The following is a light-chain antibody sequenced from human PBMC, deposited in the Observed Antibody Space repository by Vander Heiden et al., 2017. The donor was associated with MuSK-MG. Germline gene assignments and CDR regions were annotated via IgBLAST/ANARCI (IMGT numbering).Light chain of an antibody. CDR2: DAS. Sequence: DIQMTQSPSTLSASVGDRVTITCRASHSISSWLAWYQQKPGKAPKLLIYDASSLESGVPSRFSGSGYGTEFTLTITSLQPNDFAPYFCQHHNSNSRWTFGQGTKVEIK. CDR1: HSISSW. V-gene: IGKV1-5*01. J-gene: IGKJ1*01. CDR3: QHHNSNSRWT.